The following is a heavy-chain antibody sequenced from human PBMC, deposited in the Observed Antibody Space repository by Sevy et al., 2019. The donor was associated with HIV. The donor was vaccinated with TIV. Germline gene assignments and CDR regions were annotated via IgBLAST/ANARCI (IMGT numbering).Heavy chain of an antibody. CDR3: ARGGSIVTARDYFDH. V-gene: IGHV4-38-2*01. D-gene: IGHD1-26*01. CDR1: DYSISSGYY. J-gene: IGHJ4*02. CDR2: IHHSGSI. Sequence: SETLSLTCGVSDYSISSGYYWGWIRQPPGKGLEWLGSIHHSGSIYYNPSLNSRVIISVDTSKNQFSPKLHSVTAADTAVYYCARGGSIVTARDYFDHWGQGVLVTVSS.